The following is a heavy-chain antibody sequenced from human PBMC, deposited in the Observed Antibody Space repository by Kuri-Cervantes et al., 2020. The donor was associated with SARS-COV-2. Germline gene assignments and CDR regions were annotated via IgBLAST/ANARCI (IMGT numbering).Heavy chain of an antibody. Sequence: ASVKVSCKASGSTFTSYGISWVRQAPGQGLEWMGWISAYNGNTNYAQKLQGRVTMTTDTSTSTAYMELRSLRSDDTAVYYCARELTYNWNYEGHDAFDIWGQGTMVTVSS. CDR3: ARELTYNWNYEGHDAFDI. V-gene: IGHV1-18*01. CDR1: GSTFTSYG. J-gene: IGHJ3*02. D-gene: IGHD1-7*01. CDR2: ISAYNGNT.